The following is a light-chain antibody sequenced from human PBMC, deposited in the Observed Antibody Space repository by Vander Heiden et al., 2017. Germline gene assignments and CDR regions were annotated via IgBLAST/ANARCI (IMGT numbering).Light chain of an antibody. CDR2: QGS. CDR1: KIGDKY. Sequence: SSELTQPPPLSVSPAQTASITFPGGKIGDKYACLYQQQPGQSLVLVNYQGSKRTPGISERFYGSNTGNTATLTISGTQAMDEDDYDCQAWNSIGVFGGGTKLTVL. J-gene: IGLJ2*01. V-gene: IGLV3-1*01. CDR3: QAWNSIGV.